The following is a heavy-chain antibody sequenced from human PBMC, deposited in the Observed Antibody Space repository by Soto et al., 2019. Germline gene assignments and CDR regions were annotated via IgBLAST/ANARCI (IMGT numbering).Heavy chain of an antibody. CDR1: GGTFSSYA. Sequence: QVQLVQSGAEVKKPGSSVKVSCKASGGTFSSYAISWVRQAPGQGLEWMGGIIPIFGTANYAQKFQGRVTITADESTSTAYMELISLRSEDTAVYYCARDRYDSSGFDLQPFDYWGQGTLVTVSS. V-gene: IGHV1-69*12. CDR3: ARDRYDSSGFDLQPFDY. J-gene: IGHJ4*02. CDR2: IIPIFGTA. D-gene: IGHD3-22*01.